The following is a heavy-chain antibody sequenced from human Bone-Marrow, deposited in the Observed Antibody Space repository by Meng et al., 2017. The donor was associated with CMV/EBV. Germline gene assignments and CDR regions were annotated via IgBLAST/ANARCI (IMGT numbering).Heavy chain of an antibody. D-gene: IGHD3-3*01. CDR1: GGSISSSSYY. Sequence: SETLSLTCTVSGGSISSSSYYWGWIRQPPGKGLEWIGSIYYSGSTYYNPSLKSRVTISVDTSKNQFSLKLSSVTAADTAVYYCARHGYDFWSGYYRYWGQGTLVTVSS. V-gene: IGHV4-39*01. J-gene: IGHJ4*02. CDR3: ARHGYDFWSGYYRY. CDR2: IYYSGST.